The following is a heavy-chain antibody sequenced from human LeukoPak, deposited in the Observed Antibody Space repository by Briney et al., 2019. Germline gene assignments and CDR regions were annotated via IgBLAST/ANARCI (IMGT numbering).Heavy chain of an antibody. CDR3: ARAGNLNDFDY. Sequence: SQTLSLTCTVSGGSISSGGYFWNWIRQHPGKGLEWIGYINYSGSTKQNPSFKSRVSISVDTSKNQFSLKLSSVTAADTAVYYCARAGNLNDFDYGGQGTLVTVSS. J-gene: IGHJ4*02. D-gene: IGHD1-1*01. V-gene: IGHV4-31*03. CDR2: INYSGST. CDR1: GGSISSGGYF.